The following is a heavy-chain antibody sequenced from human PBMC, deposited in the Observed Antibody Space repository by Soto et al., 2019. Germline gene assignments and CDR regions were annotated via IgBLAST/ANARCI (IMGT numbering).Heavy chain of an antibody. J-gene: IGHJ3*02. CDR3: ARIPPVAGAAFGI. D-gene: IGHD6-19*01. CDR2: IDWDDDK. V-gene: IGHV2-70*01. CDR1: GFSLSTSGMC. Sequence: SGPTLVNPPQTLTLTCTFSGFSLSTSGMCVSRIRQPPGKALEWLALIDWDDDKYYSTSLKTRLTISKDTSKNQVVLTMTNMDSVDTDTYYCARIPPVAGAAFGIWGQGTMVTVSS.